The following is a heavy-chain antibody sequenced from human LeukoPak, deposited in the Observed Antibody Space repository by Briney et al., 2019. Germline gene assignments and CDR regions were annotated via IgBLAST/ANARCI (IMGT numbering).Heavy chain of an antibody. D-gene: IGHD6-6*01. CDR3: ARHGIAERPDECDY. V-gene: IGHV4-59*08. Sequence: PSETRTSTCTGSGGSISRYSRSWIRQSPGKGPEWIGYIHYSGSTNYNPSLKSRVKMSGDRSKNELSLKLSSATAADTAVYYCARHGIAERPDECDYWGQASSVTVSS. CDR1: GGSISRYS. J-gene: IGHJ4*01. CDR2: IHYSGST.